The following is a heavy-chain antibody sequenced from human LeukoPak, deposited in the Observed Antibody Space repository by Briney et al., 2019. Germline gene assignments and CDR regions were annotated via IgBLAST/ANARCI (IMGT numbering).Heavy chain of an antibody. J-gene: IGHJ6*02. D-gene: IGHD3-3*01. Sequence: GGSLRLSCAASGFTFSSYWMGWVRQAPGKRLEWVANMNIDGSEKYYADSAKGRFTISRDNARNSVYLQMNSLRVEDTAVYYCARPLRINCGMDVWGQGTTVTVSS. V-gene: IGHV3-7*01. CDR2: MNIDGSEK. CDR3: ARPLRINCGMDV. CDR1: GFTFSSYW.